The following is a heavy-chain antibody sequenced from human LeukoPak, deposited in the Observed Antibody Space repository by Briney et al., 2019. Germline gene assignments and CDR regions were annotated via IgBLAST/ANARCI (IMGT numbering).Heavy chain of an antibody. CDR3: AREVPVSLRFLEWENFDS. J-gene: IGHJ4*02. Sequence: SETLSLTCTVSGVSMTIGGYYWTWIRQPAGKGLEWLGRVFTSGKTDYNPSLKSRLTISLETSENQFSLKLTSVTAADTAGYFCAREVPVSLRFLEWENFDSWGQGALVTVSS. CDR2: VFTSGKT. CDR1: GVSMTIGGYY. V-gene: IGHV4-61*02. D-gene: IGHD3-3*01.